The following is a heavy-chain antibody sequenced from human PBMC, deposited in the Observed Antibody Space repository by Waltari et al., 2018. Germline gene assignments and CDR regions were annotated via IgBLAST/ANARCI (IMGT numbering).Heavy chain of an antibody. D-gene: IGHD1-26*01. V-gene: IGHV4-34*01. J-gene: IGHJ6*03. Sequence: QVQLQQWGAGLLKPSETLSLTCAVYGGSFSGYYWIWIRQPPGKELEWIGEINHSGSTNYNPSHKSRVAISVDTSKNQFSLKLSSVTAADTAVYYCARESVGATRPSLYYYYYMDVWGKGTTVTISS. CDR1: GGSFSGYY. CDR2: INHSGST. CDR3: ARESVGATRPSLYYYYYMDV.